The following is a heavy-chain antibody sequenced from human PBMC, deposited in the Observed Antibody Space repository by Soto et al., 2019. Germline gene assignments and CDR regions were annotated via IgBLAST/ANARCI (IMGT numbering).Heavy chain of an antibody. CDR1: GFTFSSYA. Sequence: QVQLVESGGGVVQPGRSLRLSCAASGFTFSSYAMHWVRQAPGKGLEWLAVISYDGSNKYYADSVKGRFTISRDDSKNTLYLQMNILRAEDTAVYYCASLTGRTGIDYWGQGTLVTVSS. CDR2: ISYDGSNK. D-gene: IGHD3-10*01. V-gene: IGHV3-30-3*01. J-gene: IGHJ4*02. CDR3: ASLTGRTGIDY.